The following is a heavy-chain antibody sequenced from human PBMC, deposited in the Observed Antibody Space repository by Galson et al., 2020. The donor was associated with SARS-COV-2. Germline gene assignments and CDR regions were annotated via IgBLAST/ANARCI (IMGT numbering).Heavy chain of an antibody. Sequence: NSGGSLRLSCAASGFTFSSYSMNWVRQAPGKGLEWVSSISSSSSYIYYADSVKGRFTISRDNAKNSLYLQMNSLRAEDTAVYYCARGGLVGAINFDYWGQGTLVTVSS. CDR2: ISSSSSYI. CDR3: ARGGLVGAINFDY. J-gene: IGHJ4*02. CDR1: GFTFSSYS. V-gene: IGHV3-21*01. D-gene: IGHD1-26*01.